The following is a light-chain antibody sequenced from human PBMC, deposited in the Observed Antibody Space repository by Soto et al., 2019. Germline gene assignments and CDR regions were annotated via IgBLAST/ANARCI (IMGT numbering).Light chain of an antibody. CDR3: QQYSTYPLT. CDR1: QSISAY. J-gene: IGKJ5*01. Sequence: IHITQSRSSLSASIVDRVFITCLASQSISAYLNWYQQKPGKAPKRLIYAASSLQSGVPSRFSGGGSGTEFTLTISSLQPDDFATYYCQQYSTYPLTFGGGTRLEIK. V-gene: IGKV1-16*01. CDR2: AAS.